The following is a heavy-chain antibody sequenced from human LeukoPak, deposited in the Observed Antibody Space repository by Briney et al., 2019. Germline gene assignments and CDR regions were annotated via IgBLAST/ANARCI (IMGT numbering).Heavy chain of an antibody. V-gene: IGHV1-46*01. J-gene: IGHJ6*03. Sequence: GASVKVSCKASGYTFTSYYMHWVRQAPGQGLEWMGIINPSGGSTSYAQKFQGRVTMTRDTSTSTVYMELSSLRSEDTAVYYCARDQDIVVVVAATRRGYMDVWGKGTTVTVSS. CDR3: ARDQDIVVVVAATRRGYMDV. CDR2: INPSGGST. CDR1: GYTFTSYY. D-gene: IGHD2-15*01.